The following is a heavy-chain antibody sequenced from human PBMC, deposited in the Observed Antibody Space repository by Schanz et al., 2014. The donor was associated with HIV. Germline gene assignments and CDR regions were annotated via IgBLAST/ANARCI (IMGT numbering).Heavy chain of an antibody. CDR3: AKDGSPPWGTYLSYWFDS. J-gene: IGHJ5*01. Sequence: EVHLLESGGGWVQPGGRRRDKGEASGKKVRDAAMTWVRQGAGKGLEWVSTISESGRYTYYADSVKGRFTISRDNSKNTLYLQMNSLRAEDAAVYYCAKDGSPPWGTYLSYWFDSWGLGTLVTVSS. CDR2: ISESGRYT. CDR1: GKKVRDAA. D-gene: IGHD3-16*02. V-gene: IGHV3-23*01.